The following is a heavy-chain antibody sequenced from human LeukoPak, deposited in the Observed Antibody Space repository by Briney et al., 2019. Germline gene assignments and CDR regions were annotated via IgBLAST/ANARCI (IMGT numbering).Heavy chain of an antibody. Sequence: PSETLSLTCGVSGVSFSTYYWSGIRQSPEKGLEWIGEVNHSGYTNYNPSLKSRVTISVDTSKNQFSLKLSSVTAADTAVYYCARQLYGSDHWGQGTLVTVSS. D-gene: IGHD4-17*01. CDR2: VNHSGYT. CDR1: GVSFSTYY. J-gene: IGHJ4*02. CDR3: ARQLYGSDH. V-gene: IGHV4-34*01.